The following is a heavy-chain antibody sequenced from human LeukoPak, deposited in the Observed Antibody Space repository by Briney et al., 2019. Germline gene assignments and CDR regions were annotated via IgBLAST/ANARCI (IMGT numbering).Heavy chain of an antibody. V-gene: IGHV3-30-3*01. D-gene: IGHD3-10*01. CDR3: AREGEIDAFDI. CDR2: ISYDGSNK. J-gene: IGHJ3*02. Sequence: GGSLRLSCAASGFTFSSYAMHWVRQAPGKGLEWVAVISYDGSNKYYADSVKGRFTISRDNSKNTLYLQMNSLRAEDTAVYYCAREGEIDAFDIWGQGTMVTVSS. CDR1: GFTFSSYA.